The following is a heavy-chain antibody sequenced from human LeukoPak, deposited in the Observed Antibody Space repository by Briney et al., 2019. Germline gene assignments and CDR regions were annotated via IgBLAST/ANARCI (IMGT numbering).Heavy chain of an antibody. CDR1: GFTFSSYA. CDR2: ISGSGGST. D-gene: IGHD3-10*01. CDR3: AKYYGSGSYIMVYYFDY. V-gene: IGHV3-23*01. J-gene: IGHJ4*02. Sequence: GGSLRLSCAASGFTFSSYAMSWVRQAPGKGLEWVSAISGSGGSTYYADSVEGRFTISRDNSKNTLYLQMNSLRAEDTAVYYCAKYYGSGSYIMVYYFDYWGQGTLVTVSS.